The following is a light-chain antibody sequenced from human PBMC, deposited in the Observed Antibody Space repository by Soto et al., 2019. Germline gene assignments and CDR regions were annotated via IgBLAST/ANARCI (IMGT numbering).Light chain of an antibody. V-gene: IGKV1-5*01. CDR1: QRISGW. CDR2: DAS. J-gene: IGKJ1*01. Sequence: DIQMTQSPSTLSASVGDRVTITCRASQRISGWLAWYQQKPGKAPKLLIYDASSLESGVPSRFSGSGSGTEFTLTISSLQPDDFAAYYCQQYDTYSGTFGQGTKVDIK. CDR3: QQYDTYSGT.